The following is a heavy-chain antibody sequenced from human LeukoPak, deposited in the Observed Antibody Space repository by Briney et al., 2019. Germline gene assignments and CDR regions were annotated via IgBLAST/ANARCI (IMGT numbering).Heavy chain of an antibody. CDR2: IYYSGST. D-gene: IGHD3-22*01. Sequence: SETLSLTCTVSGGSISSSSYYWGWIRQPPGKGLEWIGSIYYSGSTYYNTSLKSRVTISVDTSKNQFSLKLSSVTAADTAVYYCARQTYYYDSSGYYHESYFDYWGQGTLVTASS. J-gene: IGHJ4*02. CDR3: ARQTYYYDSSGYYHESYFDY. CDR1: GGSISSSSYY. V-gene: IGHV4-39*01.